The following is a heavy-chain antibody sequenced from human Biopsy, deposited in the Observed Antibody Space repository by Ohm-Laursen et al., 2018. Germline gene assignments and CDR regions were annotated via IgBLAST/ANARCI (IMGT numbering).Heavy chain of an antibody. CDR2: IITVSETA. CDR1: GGSFSTYA. D-gene: IGHD6-19*01. Sequence: SSVKVSCKASGGSFSTYAINWVRQAPGHGLEWMGGIITVSETAGYAERFQGRVTITADVTTTTAYMDLSGLRSEDTAVYYCVAYPSSGFFENNDDVAMDVWGQGTTVIVSS. V-gene: IGHV1-69*01. J-gene: IGHJ6*02. CDR3: VAYPSSGFFENNDDVAMDV.